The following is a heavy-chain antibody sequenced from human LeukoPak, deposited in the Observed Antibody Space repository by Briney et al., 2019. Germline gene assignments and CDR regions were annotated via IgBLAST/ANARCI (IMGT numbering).Heavy chain of an antibody. CDR2: IRYDGSNK. CDR1: GFSFSSYG. CDR3: AKGHSRYFDY. D-gene: IGHD6-13*01. Sequence: GGSLRLSCAASGFSFSSYGMHWVRQAPGQGLEWVAFIRYDGSNKYYADSVKGRFTISRDNSKNTLYLQMNSLSAEDSAVYYCAKGHSRYFDYWGQGTLVTVSS. J-gene: IGHJ4*02. V-gene: IGHV3-30*02.